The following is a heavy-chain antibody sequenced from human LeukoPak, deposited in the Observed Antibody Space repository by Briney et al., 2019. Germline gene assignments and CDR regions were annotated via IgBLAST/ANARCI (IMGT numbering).Heavy chain of an antibody. CDR3: ARSGQLRYFDWLLDRTLDY. V-gene: IGHV1-69*05. Sequence: GASVKVSCKASGYTFTSYYMHWVRQAPGQGLEWMGGIIPIFGTANYAQKFQGRVTITTDESTSTAYMELSSLRSEDTAVYYCARSGQLRYFDWLLDRTLDYWGQGTLVTVSS. D-gene: IGHD3-9*01. CDR1: GYTFTSYY. J-gene: IGHJ4*02. CDR2: IIPIFGTA.